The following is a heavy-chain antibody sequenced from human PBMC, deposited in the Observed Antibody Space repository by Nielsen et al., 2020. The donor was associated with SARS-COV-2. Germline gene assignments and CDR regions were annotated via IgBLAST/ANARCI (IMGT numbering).Heavy chain of an antibody. J-gene: IGHJ4*02. Sequence: GESLKISCAASGFTFSSYSMNWVRQAPGKGLEWVAFIRYDGSNKYYADSVKGRFTISRDNSKNTLYLQMNSLRAEDTAVYYCAKDLSPILRWPTDYWGQGTLVTVSS. D-gene: IGHD4-23*01. V-gene: IGHV3-30*02. CDR3: AKDLSPILRWPTDY. CDR1: GFTFSSYS. CDR2: IRYDGSNK.